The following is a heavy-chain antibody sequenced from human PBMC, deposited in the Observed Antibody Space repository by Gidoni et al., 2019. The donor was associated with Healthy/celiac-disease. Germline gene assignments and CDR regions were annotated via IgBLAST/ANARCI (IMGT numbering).Heavy chain of an antibody. D-gene: IGHD3-16*01. J-gene: IGHJ6*02. CDR2: IIPILGIA. Sequence: QVQLVQSGAEVKKPGSSVKVSCKASGGTFSSYAISWVRQAPGQGLEWMGRIIPILGIANYAQKFQGRVTITADKSTSTAYMELSSLRSEDTAVYYCARDTKHMMGPSMDVWGQGTTVTVSS. CDR3: ARDTKHMMGPSMDV. CDR1: GGTFSSYA. V-gene: IGHV1-69*04.